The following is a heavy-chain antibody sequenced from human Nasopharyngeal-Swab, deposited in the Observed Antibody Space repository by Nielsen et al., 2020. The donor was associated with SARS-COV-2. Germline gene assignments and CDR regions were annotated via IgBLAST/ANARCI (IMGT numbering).Heavy chain of an antibody. CDR2: IYYSGST. V-gene: IGHV4-59*13. CDR1: GGSISSYY. J-gene: IGHJ5*02. Sequence: SETLSLTSTVSGGSISSYYWSWIRQPPGKGLEWIGYIYYSGSTNYNPSLKSRVTISVDTSKNQFSLKLSSVTAADTAVYYCARFDYWFDPWGQGTLVTVSS. D-gene: IGHD3-9*01. CDR3: ARFDYWFDP.